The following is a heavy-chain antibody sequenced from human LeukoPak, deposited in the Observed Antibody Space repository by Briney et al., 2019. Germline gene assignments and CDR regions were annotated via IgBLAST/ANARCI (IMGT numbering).Heavy chain of an antibody. CDR2: INPSGGST. J-gene: IGHJ5*02. V-gene: IGHV1-46*01. Sequence: ASVKVSCKASGYTFTSYYMHWVRQAPGQGLEWMGIINPSGGSTSYAQKFQGRVTMTRDTSTSTVYMELSSLRSEDTAVYYCARGETDSSGYYPVGYWFDPWGQGTLVTVSS. D-gene: IGHD3-22*01. CDR3: ARGETDSSGYYPVGYWFDP. CDR1: GYTFTSYY.